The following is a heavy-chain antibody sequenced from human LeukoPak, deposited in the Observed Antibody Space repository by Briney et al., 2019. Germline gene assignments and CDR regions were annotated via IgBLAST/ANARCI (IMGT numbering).Heavy chain of an antibody. J-gene: IGHJ6*03. CDR2: INPSGGST. D-gene: IGHD4-17*01. CDR1: GYTFTSYY. CDR3: ARGGMTTVTTDYMDV. Sequence: GASVKVSCKASGYTFTSYYMHWVRQAPGQGLEWMGVINPSGGSTSYAQKFQGRVTMTRDMSTSTVYMELSSLRSEDTAVYYCARGGMTTVTTDYMDVWGKGTTVTVSS. V-gene: IGHV1-46*01.